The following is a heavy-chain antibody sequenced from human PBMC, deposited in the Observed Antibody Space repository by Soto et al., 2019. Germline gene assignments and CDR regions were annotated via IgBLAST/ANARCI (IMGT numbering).Heavy chain of an antibody. V-gene: IGHV3-30*18. CDR1: GFTFSSFG. CDR2: ISYDGSNK. CDR3: AKGGPYDSSGYYCDY. J-gene: IGHJ4*02. Sequence: QVQLVESGGGVVQPGRSLRLSCAASGFTFSSFGMHWVRQAPGKGLEWVAIISYDGSNKLYADSVKGRFTISRDNSKNTLYLQMNSLRTEDTAVYYCAKGGPYDSSGYYCDYWGQGTLVTVSS. D-gene: IGHD3-22*01.